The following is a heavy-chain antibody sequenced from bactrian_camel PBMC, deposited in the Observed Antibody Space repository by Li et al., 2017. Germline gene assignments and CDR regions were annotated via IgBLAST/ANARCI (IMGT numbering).Heavy chain of an antibody. Sequence: VQLVESGGGSVQAGGSLRLSCAAHGYTYGRNCVAWFRQASGKEREGVATIDTTEATWYADSVKGRFTISKDNARNTLYLQIDSLKPEDTAVYYCAARRVLGWCSSSVGDYAYWGQGTQVTVS. CDR3: AARRVLGWCSSSVGDYAY. V-gene: IGHV3S55*01. J-gene: IGHJ4*01. D-gene: IGHD5*01. CDR2: IDTTEAT. CDR1: GYTYGRNC.